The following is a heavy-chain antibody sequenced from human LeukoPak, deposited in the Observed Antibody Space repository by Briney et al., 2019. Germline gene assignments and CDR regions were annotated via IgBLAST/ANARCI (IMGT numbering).Heavy chain of an antibody. CDR2: IRSKGHGGTT. CDR1: GFTFGDYA. J-gene: IGHJ6*04. D-gene: IGHD2-15*01. CDR3: TRLGNYCSGGSCFPNSYYYGMDV. V-gene: IGHV3-49*04. Sequence: GGSLRLSCTTSGFTFGDYAMSWVRQAPGKGLEWVGFIRSKGHGGTTEYAASVRGRFTISRDDSKSVAYLQMNSLKTEDTAVYYCTRLGNYCSGGSCFPNSYYYGMDVWGKGTTVTVSS.